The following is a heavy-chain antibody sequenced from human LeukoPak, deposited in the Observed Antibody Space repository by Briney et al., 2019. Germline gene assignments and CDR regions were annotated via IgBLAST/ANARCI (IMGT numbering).Heavy chain of an antibody. J-gene: IGHJ3*02. CDR1: GFTFSDYY. CDR3: ARVSQAAAGYDAFDI. CDR2: ISSSGSTI. V-gene: IGHV3-11*04. Sequence: GGSLRLSCAASGFTFSDYYMSWIRQAPGKGLEWVSYISSSGSTIYYADSVKGRLTISRDNAKNSLYLQMNSLRAEDTAVYYCARVSQAAAGYDAFDIWGQGTMVTVSS. D-gene: IGHD6-13*01.